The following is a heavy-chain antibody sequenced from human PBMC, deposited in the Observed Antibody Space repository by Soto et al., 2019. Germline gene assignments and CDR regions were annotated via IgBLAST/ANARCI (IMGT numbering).Heavy chain of an antibody. J-gene: IGHJ3*02. V-gene: IGHV3-20*01. D-gene: IGHD1-7*01. CDR1: GFIFDDYG. Sequence: GGSLRLSCAASGFIFDDYGMSWVRQAPGKGLEWVSAINWNGGSTGYGDSVKGRFTISRDNAKNSLYLQMNSLRAEDTALYHCARGKLSSARENAFDIWGYGTMVTVSS. CDR2: INWNGGST. CDR3: ARGKLSSARENAFDI.